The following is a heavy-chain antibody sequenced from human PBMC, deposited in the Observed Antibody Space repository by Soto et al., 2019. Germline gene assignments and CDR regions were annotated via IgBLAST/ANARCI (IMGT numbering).Heavy chain of an antibody. CDR3: VRDTRVTRLDY. D-gene: IGHD2-21*02. J-gene: IGHJ4*02. V-gene: IGHV3-74*01. CDR2: INNDGTST. CDR1: GFTFSSHW. Sequence: EVHLLESGGGLVQPGGSLRLSCAASGFTFSSHWMHWVRHAPGKGLVWVSRINNDGTSTGYADSVRGRFTISRDNEKNTLYLQMNSLRAEDTAVYYCVRDTRVTRLDYWGQGTLVTVSS.